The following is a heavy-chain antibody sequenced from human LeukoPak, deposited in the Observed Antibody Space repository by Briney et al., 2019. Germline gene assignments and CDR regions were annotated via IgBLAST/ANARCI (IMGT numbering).Heavy chain of an antibody. CDR1: GGSITSSNYY. Sequence: SETLSLTCTVSGGSITSSNYYWGWIRQPPGKGLEWIGSFYYSGSTNYNPSLKSRVTISVDTSKNQFSLKLSSVTAADTAVYYCARPRRYCSSTSCYTGAFDIWGKGTMVTVSS. CDR3: ARPRRYCSSTSCYTGAFDI. D-gene: IGHD2-2*02. J-gene: IGHJ3*02. V-gene: IGHV4-39*01. CDR2: FYYSGST.